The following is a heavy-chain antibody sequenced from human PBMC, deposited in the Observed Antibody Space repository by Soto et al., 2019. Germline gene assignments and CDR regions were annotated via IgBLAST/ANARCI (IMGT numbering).Heavy chain of an antibody. CDR1: GGTFSSYA. J-gene: IGHJ4*02. Sequence: SVKVSCKASGGTFSSYAISWVRQAPGQGLEWMGGIVPIFGTANYAQKFQGRVTITADKSTSTAYMELSSLRSEDTAVYYCARAIILTGYYDYWGQGTLVTVSS. V-gene: IGHV1-69*06. D-gene: IGHD3-9*01. CDR3: ARAIILTGYYDY. CDR2: IVPIFGTA.